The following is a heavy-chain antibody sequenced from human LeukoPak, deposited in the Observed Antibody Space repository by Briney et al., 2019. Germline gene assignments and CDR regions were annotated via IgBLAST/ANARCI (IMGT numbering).Heavy chain of an antibody. V-gene: IGHV3-23*01. CDR1: GFTFSSHG. D-gene: IGHD5-24*01. CDR3: AKDDAWLQYGN. J-gene: IGHJ4*02. Sequence: GGTLRLSCAASGFTFSSHGMNWVRQAPGKGLEWVSGISPHGVITYYADSVKGRFTISRDNSKGTVYLQMNSLRPEDTAVYYCAKDDAWLQYGNWGRGTLVTVSS. CDR2: ISPHGVIT.